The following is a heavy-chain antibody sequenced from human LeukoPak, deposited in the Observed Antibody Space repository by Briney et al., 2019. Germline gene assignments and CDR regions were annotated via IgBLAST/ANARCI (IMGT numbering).Heavy chain of an antibody. CDR2: INHSGST. CDR1: GGSFSGYY. D-gene: IGHD3-10*01. J-gene: IGHJ6*02. Sequence: SETLSLTCAVYGGSFSGYYWSWIRQPPGKGLEWIGEINHSGSTNYNPSLKSRVTISVDTSKNQFSLKLSSVTAADTAVYYCAGGGGVLLWFPQYYGMDVWGQGTTVTVSS. CDR3: AGGGGVLLWFPQYYGMDV. V-gene: IGHV4-34*01.